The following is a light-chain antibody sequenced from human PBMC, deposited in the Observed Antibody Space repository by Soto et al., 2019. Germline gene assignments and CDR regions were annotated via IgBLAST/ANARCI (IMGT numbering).Light chain of an antibody. J-gene: IGKJ4*01. CDR3: QQYNEWPVT. CDR2: GAS. CDR1: QSVSSS. Sequence: EIVMTQSPVTLSVSPGERATLPCRASQSVSSSLAWYQQKPGQTPRILIYGASTRATGIPARFSGSGSGTEFTLTIGSLQSEDFAVYYCQQYNEWPVTFGGGTKVEIK. V-gene: IGKV3-15*01.